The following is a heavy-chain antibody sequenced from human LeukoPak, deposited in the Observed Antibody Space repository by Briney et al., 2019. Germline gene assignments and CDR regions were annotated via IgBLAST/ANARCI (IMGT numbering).Heavy chain of an antibody. Sequence: GGSLRLSCGASGFAFSSYWMTWLRQAPGKGLEFVANIEPAGSATYYADSVKGRFTISRDNTKNSLYLQMNSLTAEDSAVYHCGRFGYVSAVDPWGQGALVTVSS. CDR1: GFAFSSYW. J-gene: IGHJ5*02. CDR2: IEPAGSAT. D-gene: IGHD2-15*01. V-gene: IGHV3-7*01. CDR3: GRFGYVSAVDP.